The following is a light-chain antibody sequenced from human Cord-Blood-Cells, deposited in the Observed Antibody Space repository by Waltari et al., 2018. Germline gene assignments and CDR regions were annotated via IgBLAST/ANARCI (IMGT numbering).Light chain of an antibody. J-gene: IGLJ1*01. Sequence: QSALTQPASVSGSPGQSLTISCTGTSSDVAGYNYVSWYQQHPGKAPKLMIYEVSNRPSGVSNRFSGSKSGNTASLTISGLQAEDEADYYCSSYTSSSTYVFGTGTKVTVL. CDR3: SSYTSSSTYV. CDR2: EVS. V-gene: IGLV2-14*01. CDR1: SSDVAGYNY.